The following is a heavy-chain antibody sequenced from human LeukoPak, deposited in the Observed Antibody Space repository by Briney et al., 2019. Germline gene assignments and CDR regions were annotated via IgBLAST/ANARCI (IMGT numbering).Heavy chain of an antibody. CDR2: ISAYNCNT. Sequence: ASVKVSCKASSYTFTSYGIRWVRQAPGQGLEWVVWISAYNCNTNYAQKLQGRVTMTADTSTSTAYMELRSLRSDDTAVYYCARDIRYDFWSGYPAPQHYYGMDVWGQGTTVTVSS. V-gene: IGHV1-18*01. D-gene: IGHD3-3*01. J-gene: IGHJ6*02. CDR3: ARDIRYDFWSGYPAPQHYYGMDV. CDR1: SYTFTSYG.